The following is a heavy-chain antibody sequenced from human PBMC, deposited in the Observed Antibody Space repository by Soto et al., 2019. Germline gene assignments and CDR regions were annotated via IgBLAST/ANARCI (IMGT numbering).Heavy chain of an antibody. D-gene: IGHD1-26*01. Sequence: QVQLQESGPGLVKPSQTLSLICTVSGDSISSGGYYWSWIRQHPGKGLEWIGYIYYSGSTYYNPSLKSRVTISIDTSKNQFSLKLSSAIAADTAVYYCARGSGSYPENYWGQGTLVTVSS. V-gene: IGHV4-31*03. CDR1: GDSISSGGYY. CDR3: ARGSGSYPENY. CDR2: IYYSGST. J-gene: IGHJ4*02.